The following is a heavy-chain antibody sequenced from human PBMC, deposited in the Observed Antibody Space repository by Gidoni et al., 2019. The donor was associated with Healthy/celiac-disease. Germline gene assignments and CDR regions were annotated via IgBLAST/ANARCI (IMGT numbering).Heavy chain of an antibody. CDR2: INHSGST. Sequence: QVQLQQWGAGLLKPSETLSLTCAVYGGSFSGYYWSWIRQPPGKGLEWIGEINHSGSTNYNPSLKSRVTISVDTSKNQFSLKLSSVTAADTAVYYCARGGSGWYRGDYYYYYMDVWGKGTTVTVSS. CDR1: GGSFSGYY. CDR3: ARGGSGWYRGDYYYYYMDV. J-gene: IGHJ6*03. V-gene: IGHV4-34*01. D-gene: IGHD6-19*01.